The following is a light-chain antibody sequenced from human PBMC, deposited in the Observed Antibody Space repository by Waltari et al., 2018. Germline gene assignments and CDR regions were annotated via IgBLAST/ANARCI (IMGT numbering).Light chain of an antibody. V-gene: IGLV2-8*02. CDR3: GSYGSGGTLL. CDR1: SSDIGGYVG. Sequence: QSALTQPPSVSKSLGQSVTISCTGSSSDIGGYVGVSWYQQHSGTAPRLLIFEVSKRPSGVSYRFSGSKSGNAASLTISGLQAEDEADYYCGSYGSGGTLLFGGGTRLTVL. CDR2: EVS. J-gene: IGLJ2*01.